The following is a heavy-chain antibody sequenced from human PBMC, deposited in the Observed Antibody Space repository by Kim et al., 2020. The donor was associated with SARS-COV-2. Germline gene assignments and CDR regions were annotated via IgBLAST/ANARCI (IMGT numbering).Heavy chain of an antibody. V-gene: IGHV3-7*03. CDR2: IEGDGRER. Sequence: IEGDGRERYYGDAVKGRFTISTDNAKSSLYLQMSSLRAEDTAVYYCAREQSWGQGTLVTVSS. J-gene: IGHJ4*02. CDR3: AREQS.